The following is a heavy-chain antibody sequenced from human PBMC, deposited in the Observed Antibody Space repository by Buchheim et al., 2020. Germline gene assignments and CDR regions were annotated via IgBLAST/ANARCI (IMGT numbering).Heavy chain of an antibody. CDR3: ARGPPYSSSSVGGLGGFDY. Sequence: QVQLVESGGGVVQPGRSLRLSCAASGFTFSSYGMHWVRQAPGKGLEWVAVIWYDGSNKYYADSVKGRFTISRDNSKNTLYLQMNSLRAEDTAVYYCARGPPYSSSSVGGLGGFDYWGQGTL. CDR2: IWYDGSNK. D-gene: IGHD6-6*01. J-gene: IGHJ4*02. V-gene: IGHV3-33*01. CDR1: GFTFSSYG.